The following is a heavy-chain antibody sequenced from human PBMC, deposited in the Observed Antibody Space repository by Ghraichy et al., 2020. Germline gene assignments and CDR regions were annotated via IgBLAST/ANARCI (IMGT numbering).Heavy chain of an antibody. V-gene: IGHV4-59*01. J-gene: IGHJ4*02. CDR2: VYYSGST. CDR1: GGSISSYY. Sequence: SETLSLTCTVSGGSISSYYWSWIRQPPGMGLEWIGYVYYSGSTNYNPSVKSRVTISLDTSKKQFSLKLSSVTAADTAVYYCASLTGTGTGHFDYWGQGTLVTVSS. CDR3: ASLTGTGTGHFDY. D-gene: IGHD6-13*01.